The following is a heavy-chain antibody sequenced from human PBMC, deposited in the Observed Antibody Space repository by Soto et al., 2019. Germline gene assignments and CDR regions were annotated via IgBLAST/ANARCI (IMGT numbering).Heavy chain of an antibody. J-gene: IGHJ3*02. D-gene: IGHD3-3*01. CDR3: ARDPEPVDFWSGYSAFDI. V-gene: IGHV3-30-3*01. Sequence: GGSLRLSCAASGFTFSSYAMHWVRQAPGKGLEWVAVISYDGSNKYYADSVKGRFTISRDNSKNTLYLQMNSLRAEDTAVYYCARDPEPVDFWSGYSAFDIWGQGTMVTVSS. CDR2: ISYDGSNK. CDR1: GFTFSSYA.